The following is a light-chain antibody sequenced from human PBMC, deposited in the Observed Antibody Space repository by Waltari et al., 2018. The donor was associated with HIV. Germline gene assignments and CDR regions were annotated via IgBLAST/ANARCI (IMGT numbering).Light chain of an antibody. CDR1: SPNIGAGFY. Sequence: HSVLTQPPSVSGAPGQRVTIACTGSSPNIGAGFYVHWYHHLPATAPKLLIYRNSDRPPGVPDRFSGSKPGSSASLAITGLQAEDEADHYCQSYDSSLSALFGGGTWLTVL. CDR3: QSYDSSLSAL. CDR2: RNS. V-gene: IGLV1-40*01. J-gene: IGLJ2*01.